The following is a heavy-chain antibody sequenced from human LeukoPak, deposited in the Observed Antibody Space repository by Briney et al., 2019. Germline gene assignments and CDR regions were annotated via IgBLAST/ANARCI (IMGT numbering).Heavy chain of an antibody. D-gene: IGHD2-2*02. CDR2: IKSKTDGGTT. Sequence: EGSLRLSCAASGFTFSNAWMSWVRQAPGKGLEWVGRIKSKTDGGTTDYAAPVKGRFTISRDDSKNTLYLQMNSLKTEDTAVYYCTTDPGLYCSSTSCYSGGYYFDYWGQGTLVTVSS. J-gene: IGHJ4*02. V-gene: IGHV3-15*01. CDR3: TTDPGLYCSSTSCYSGGYYFDY. CDR1: GFTFSNAW.